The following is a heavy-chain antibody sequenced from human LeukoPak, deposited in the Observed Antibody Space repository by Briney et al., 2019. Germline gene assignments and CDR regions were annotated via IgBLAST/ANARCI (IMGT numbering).Heavy chain of an antibody. V-gene: IGHV3-64*01. Sequence: GCLRLSCAASGFTFSSYAMHWVRHAPGKGLEYVSSISSNGGSIFYANSVKGRFTISRDNSKNTLYIQMGSLRAEDMAVYYCARVLGIAAAGYSDYWGQRTLVTVSS. J-gene: IGHJ4*02. D-gene: IGHD6-13*01. CDR3: ARVLGIAAAGYSDY. CDR1: GFTFSSYA. CDR2: ISSNGGSI.